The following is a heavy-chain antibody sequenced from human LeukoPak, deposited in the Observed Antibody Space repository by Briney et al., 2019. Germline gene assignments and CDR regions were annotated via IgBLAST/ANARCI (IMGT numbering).Heavy chain of an antibody. Sequence: GKSLKISCKGSGYSFTSYWIGWVRQMPGKGLEWMGIIYPGDSDTRYSPSFQGQVTISADKSISTAYLQWSSLKASDTAMYYCARQQARSYYDILTGYKDNWFDPWGQGTLVTVSS. CDR1: GYSFTSYW. V-gene: IGHV5-51*01. CDR3: ARQQARSYYDILTGYKDNWFDP. CDR2: IYPGDSDT. D-gene: IGHD3-9*01. J-gene: IGHJ5*02.